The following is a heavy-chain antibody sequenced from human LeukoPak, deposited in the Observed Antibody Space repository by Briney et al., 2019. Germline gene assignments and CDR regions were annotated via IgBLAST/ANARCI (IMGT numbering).Heavy chain of an antibody. J-gene: IGHJ4*02. V-gene: IGHV3-23*01. CDR2: ISGSGGSA. CDR3: AKDSGVQLWLLPRDY. D-gene: IGHD5-18*01. Sequence: GGSLRLSCAASGFTFSSYAMSWVRQAPGKGLEWVSGISGSGGSAYYADSVKGRFTISRDNSKSTLYLQMNSLRAEDTAVYYCAKDSGVQLWLLPRDYWGQGTLVTVSS. CDR1: GFTFSSYA.